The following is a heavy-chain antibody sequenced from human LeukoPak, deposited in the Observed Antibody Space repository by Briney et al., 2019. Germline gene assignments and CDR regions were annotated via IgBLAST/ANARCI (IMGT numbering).Heavy chain of an antibody. D-gene: IGHD2-2*01. V-gene: IGHV7-4-1*02. CDR1: GYTFTSYA. CDR2: INTNTGNP. J-gene: IGHJ3*01. CDR3: ARDHVKLGSSFHPFDAFDV. Sequence: ASVKVSCKASGYTFTSYAMNWVRQAPGQGLECMGWINTNTGNPTYAQGFTGRFVFSLDTSVSTAYLQISSLKAEDTAVYYCARDHVKLGSSFHPFDAFDVWGQGTLVTVSS.